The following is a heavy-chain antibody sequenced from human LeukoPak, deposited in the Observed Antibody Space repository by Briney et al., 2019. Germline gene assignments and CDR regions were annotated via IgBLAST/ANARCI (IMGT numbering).Heavy chain of an antibody. CDR1: GYTFTGYY. V-gene: IGHV1-46*01. D-gene: IGHD3-16*01. CDR2: INPSGGST. CDR3: ARELTFGGVILRFDY. Sequence: GASVKVSCKASGYTFTGYYMHWVRQAPGQGLEWMGIINPSGGSTSYAQKFQGRVTMTRDTSTSTVYMELSSLRSEDTAVYYCARELTFGGVILRFDYWGQGTLVTVSS. J-gene: IGHJ4*02.